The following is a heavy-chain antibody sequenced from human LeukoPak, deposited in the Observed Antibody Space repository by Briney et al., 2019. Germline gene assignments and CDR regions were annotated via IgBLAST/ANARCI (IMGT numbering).Heavy chain of an antibody. CDR3: ARRLYCVGGSCYLGNYFDY. CDR1: SGSTKIENYY. CDR2: MHYTGNS. V-gene: IGHV4-39*01. J-gene: IGHJ4*02. Sequence: SETLSLTCTVSSGSTKIENYYWAWIRQSPGKGLEWMGGMHYTGNSKSSPSLKGRVTLSIDTSKNEISLKLTSVTAADTAVYYRARRLYCVGGSCYLGNYFDYWGQGTLVTVSS. D-gene: IGHD2-15*01.